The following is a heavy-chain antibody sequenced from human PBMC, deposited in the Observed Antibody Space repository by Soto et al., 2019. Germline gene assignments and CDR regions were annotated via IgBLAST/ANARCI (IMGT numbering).Heavy chain of an antibody. CDR3: AKRWELLG. V-gene: IGHV3-15*01. D-gene: IGHD2-15*01. CDR1: GFTFSNAW. CDR2: IKSKTDGGTA. J-gene: IGHJ4*02. Sequence: ELQLVESGGGLVKPGGSLRLSCAASGFTFSNAWMSWVRQAPGKGLEWIGLIKSKTDGGTADYAAPVKGRFTISRDDSKNTLYLQMNSLKTEDTVVYYCAKRWELLGGGEGTLVTVSS.